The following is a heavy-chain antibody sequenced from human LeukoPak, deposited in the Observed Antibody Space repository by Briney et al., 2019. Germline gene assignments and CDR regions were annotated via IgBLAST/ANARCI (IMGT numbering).Heavy chain of an antibody. J-gene: IGHJ5*02. V-gene: IGHV1-8*01. CDR3: ARGGAKAQRITIFGVVIGNWFDP. Sequence: ASVKVSCKASGYTFTSYDINWVRQATGQGLEWMGWVNPNSGNKGYAQKFQGRVSMTRNTSISTAYMELSSLRSEDTAVYYCARGGAKAQRITIFGVVIGNWFDPWGQGTLVTVSS. CDR2: VNPNSGNK. CDR1: GYTFTSYD. D-gene: IGHD3-3*01.